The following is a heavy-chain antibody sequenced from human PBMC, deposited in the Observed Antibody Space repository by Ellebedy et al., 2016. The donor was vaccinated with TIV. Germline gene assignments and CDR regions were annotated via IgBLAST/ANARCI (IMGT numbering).Heavy chain of an antibody. CDR2: IWSDGSEE. J-gene: IGHJ6*02. CDR1: GFIFSHYH. D-gene: IGHD3-10*01. Sequence: GESLKISCAPSGFIFSHYHMHWVRQAPGKGLEWVELIWSDGSEEYYAASVKGRFPLSRDNSKNTLYLQMNSLTAKDTAVYYCAREVLGGQGDMDVWGQGTTVTVSS. V-gene: IGHV3-33*01. CDR3: AREVLGGQGDMDV.